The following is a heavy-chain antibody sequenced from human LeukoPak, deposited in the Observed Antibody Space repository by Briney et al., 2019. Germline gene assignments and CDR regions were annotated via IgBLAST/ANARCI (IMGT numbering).Heavy chain of an antibody. CDR3: ARGYSGYDCYFDQ. Sequence: SETLSLTCTVSGGSISSSTYSWGWIRQPPGKGLEWITNIYFSGYTYYNPSLKSRVTISLDTSKNQFSLRVNSVTAADAAVYYCARGYSGYDCYFDQWGQGAPVTVSS. D-gene: IGHD5-12*01. J-gene: IGHJ4*01. CDR1: GGSISSSTYS. CDR2: IYFSGYT. V-gene: IGHV4-39*07.